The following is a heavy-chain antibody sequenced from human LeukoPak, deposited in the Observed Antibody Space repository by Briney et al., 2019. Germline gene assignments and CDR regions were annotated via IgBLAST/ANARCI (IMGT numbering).Heavy chain of an antibody. CDR2: IYHSGST. CDR1: GGSISSGGYS. Sequence: SETLSLTCAVSGGSISSGGYSWSWLRQPPGKGLEWIVYIYHSGSTYYNPSLKSRVTISVDRSKNQFSLKLSSVTAADTAVYYCARDYYDSSGYYYFDYWGQGTLVTVSS. J-gene: IGHJ4*02. V-gene: IGHV4-30-2*01. D-gene: IGHD3-22*01. CDR3: ARDYYDSSGYYYFDY.